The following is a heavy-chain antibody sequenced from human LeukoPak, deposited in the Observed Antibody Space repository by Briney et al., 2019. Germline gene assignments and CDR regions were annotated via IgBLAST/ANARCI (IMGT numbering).Heavy chain of an antibody. CDR2: INPNSGGT. CDR3: AREYYDSSGYSRFDY. Sequence: ASVKVSCKASGYTFTGYYMHWVRQAPGQGLEWMGWINPNSGGTNYAQKFQGRVTMTRDTSIGTAYMELSRLRSDDTAVYYCAREYYDSSGYSRFDYWGQGTLVTVSS. CDR1: GYTFTGYY. J-gene: IGHJ4*02. V-gene: IGHV1-2*02. D-gene: IGHD3-22*01.